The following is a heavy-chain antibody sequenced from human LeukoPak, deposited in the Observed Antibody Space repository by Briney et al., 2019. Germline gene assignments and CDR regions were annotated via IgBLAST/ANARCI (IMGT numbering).Heavy chain of an antibody. CDR2: IWYDGSNK. J-gene: IGHJ4*02. V-gene: IGHV3-33*01. CDR3: ARDGCGGDCYFDY. Sequence: PGRSLRLSCAASGFTFSSYGTHWVRQAPGKGLEWVAVIWYDGSNKCYADSVKGRFTISRDNSKNTLYLQMNSLRAEDTAVYYCARDGCGGDCYFDYWGQGTLVTVSS. CDR1: GFTFSSYG. D-gene: IGHD2-21*02.